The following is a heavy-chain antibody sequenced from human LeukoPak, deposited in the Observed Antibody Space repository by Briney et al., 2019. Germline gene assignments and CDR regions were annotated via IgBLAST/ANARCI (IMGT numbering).Heavy chain of an antibody. CDR3: ARADWGSIDY. D-gene: IGHD7-27*01. J-gene: IGHJ4*02. V-gene: IGHV3-7*01. CDR1: GFTFSHYW. CDR2: IRPDANDG. Sequence: GGSPRLSCAASGFTFSHYWMTWVRQAPGKGLEWVAIIRPDANDGSYVDSVKGRFTISRDDAKNSLYLQVHSLRAEDTAVYFCARADWGSIDYWGQGALVTVSS.